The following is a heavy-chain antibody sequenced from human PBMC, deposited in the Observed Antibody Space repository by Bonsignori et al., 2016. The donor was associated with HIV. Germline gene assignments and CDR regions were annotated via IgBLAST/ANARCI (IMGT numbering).Heavy chain of an antibody. CDR3: VRDWAFSGYD. CDR2: SNSDGTTT. V-gene: IGHV3-74*03. J-gene: IGHJ4*02. Sequence: EVQLVESGGGLVQPGGSLRLSCAASGLSFSSSWMHWVRQAPGKGWCGSHISNSDGTTTTYLDSVKGRFTISRDNAKNTVYLEMTSLRADDTAVYYCVRDWAFSGYDWGQGTLVSVSS. D-gene: IGHD5-12*01. CDR1: GLSFSSSW.